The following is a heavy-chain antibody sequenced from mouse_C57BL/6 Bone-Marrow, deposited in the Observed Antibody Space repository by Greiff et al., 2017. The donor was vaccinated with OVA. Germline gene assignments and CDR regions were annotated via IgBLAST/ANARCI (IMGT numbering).Heavy chain of an antibody. CDR1: RFTFSSYG. CDR3: TRKGYYGYDDGYFEV. CDR2: ISSGGSYT. D-gene: IGHD2-2*01. J-gene: IGHJ1*03. V-gene: IGHV5-6*01. Sequence: EVQGVESGGDLVKPGGSLKLSCAASRFTFSSYGMSWVRQTPDKRLEWVATISSGGSYTYYPDSVKGRFTISRDNAKNTLYLQMISLKSEDTAMYYCTRKGYYGYDDGYFEVWGTGTTVTVTA.